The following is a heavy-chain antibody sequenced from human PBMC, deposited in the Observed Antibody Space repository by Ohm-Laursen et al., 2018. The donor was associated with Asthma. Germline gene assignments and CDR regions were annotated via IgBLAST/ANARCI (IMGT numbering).Heavy chain of an antibody. CDR2: ITSYSSTT. CDR1: GFTFSSYS. Sequence: GSLRLSCLASGFTFSSYSMNWVRQAPGKGLEWVSYITSYSSTTYYADSVKGRFTISRDNAKNSLYLQMNSLRAQDTAVYYCAVRTTSAGFDVWGQGTTVTVSS. D-gene: IGHD1-1*01. J-gene: IGHJ6*02. V-gene: IGHV3-48*01. CDR3: AVRTTSAGFDV.